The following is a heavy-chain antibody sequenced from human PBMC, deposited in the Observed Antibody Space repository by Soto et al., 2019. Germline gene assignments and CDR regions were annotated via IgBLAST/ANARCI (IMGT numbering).Heavy chain of an antibody. CDR2: FDPEDGET. Sequence: ASVKVSCKVSGSTLTGSSMHWVRQALGKGLEWMGGFDPEDGETIYAQKFQGRVTMTEDTSTDTAYMELSSLRSEDTAVYSCVSSLRIFGAYYSTDVWG. CDR3: VSSLRIFGAYYSTDV. CDR1: GSTLTGSS. J-gene: IGHJ6*02. V-gene: IGHV1-24*01. D-gene: IGHD3-3*01.